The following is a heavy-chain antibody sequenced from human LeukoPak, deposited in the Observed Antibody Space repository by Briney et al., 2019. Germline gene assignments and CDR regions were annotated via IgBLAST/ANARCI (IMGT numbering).Heavy chain of an antibody. D-gene: IGHD1-26*01. Sequence: SETLSLTCTVSGGSISSYYWSWIRQPAGKGLEWIGRIYTSGSTNYNPSLKSRVTMPVDTSKNQFSLKLSSVTAADTAVYYCARDITMGATTGGFFDYWGQGTLVTVSS. CDR2: IYTSGST. J-gene: IGHJ4*02. CDR3: ARDITMGATTGGFFDY. CDR1: GGSISSYY. V-gene: IGHV4-4*07.